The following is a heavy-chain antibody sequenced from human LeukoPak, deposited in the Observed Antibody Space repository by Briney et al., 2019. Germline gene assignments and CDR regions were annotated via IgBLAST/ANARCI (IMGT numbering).Heavy chain of an antibody. CDR3: ARDSSGYRNFDY. J-gene: IGHJ4*02. Sequence: PGRSLRLSCAASGFTFSSYGMHWVRQAPGKGLEWVAFIRYDGSNKYYADSVKGRFTISRDNSKNTLYLQMNSLRAEDTAVYYCARDSSGYRNFDYWGQGTLVTVSS. CDR1: GFTFSSYG. CDR2: IRYDGSNK. D-gene: IGHD3-22*01. V-gene: IGHV3-30*02.